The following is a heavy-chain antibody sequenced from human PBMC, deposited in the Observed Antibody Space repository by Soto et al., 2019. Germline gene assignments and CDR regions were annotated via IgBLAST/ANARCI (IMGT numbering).Heavy chain of an antibody. CDR2: IKGDGSEK. Sequence: EVQLVESGGGLVQPGGSLRLSCAASGFTFSNYWMSCVRQAPGKGLEWVANIKGDGSEKYYVDSMKGRFTISRDNAENSLYLQLNSLRVEDTALYYCARDSRRVGATSDLDYWGQGTLVTVSS. V-gene: IGHV3-7*01. J-gene: IGHJ4*02. CDR3: ARDSRRVGATSDLDY. D-gene: IGHD1-26*01. CDR1: GFTFSNYW.